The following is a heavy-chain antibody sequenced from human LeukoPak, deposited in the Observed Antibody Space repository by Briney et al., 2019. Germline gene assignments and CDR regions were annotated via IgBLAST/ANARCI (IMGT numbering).Heavy chain of an antibody. V-gene: IGHV1-69*13. J-gene: IGHJ6*03. CDR2: IIPIFGTA. CDR3: ARSFGYCSSTSCCSMDV. CDR1: GGTFSSYA. D-gene: IGHD2-2*01. Sequence: SVKVSCKASGGTFSSYAISWVRQAPGQGLEWMGGIIPIFGTANYAQKFQGRVTITADESTSTAYMELSSLRSEDTAVYYCARSFGYCSSTSCCSMDVWGKGTTVTVSS.